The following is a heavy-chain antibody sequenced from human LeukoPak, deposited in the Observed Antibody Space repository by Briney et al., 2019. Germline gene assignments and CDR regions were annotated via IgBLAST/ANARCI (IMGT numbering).Heavy chain of an antibody. D-gene: IGHD3-22*01. V-gene: IGHV4-30-4*01. CDR3: AGYYYDSSRGFDL. J-gene: IGHJ5*02. Sequence: SQTLSLTCTVSGGSISSGDYYWSWIRQPPGKGLEWIAYMYYSGSTYYNPSLKSRVTISVDRSKNQFSLKLSSVTAADTALYYCAGYYYDSSRGFDLWGQGTLVTVSA. CDR1: GGSISSGDYY. CDR2: MYYSGST.